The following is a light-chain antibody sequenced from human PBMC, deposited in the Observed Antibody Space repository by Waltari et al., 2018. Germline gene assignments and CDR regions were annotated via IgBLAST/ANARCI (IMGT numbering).Light chain of an antibody. CDR1: TLGGPF. CDR2: QDT. Sequence: SYELTQPPSVSVSPGQTATITCSGDTLGGPFTSWYQQKPGQSPVLVIYQDTKRPSAVPARFSGSNSGNIATLTISGTQAVDEADYYCQAWDNSVVFGGGTRLTVL. CDR3: QAWDNSVV. J-gene: IGLJ2*01. V-gene: IGLV3-1*01.